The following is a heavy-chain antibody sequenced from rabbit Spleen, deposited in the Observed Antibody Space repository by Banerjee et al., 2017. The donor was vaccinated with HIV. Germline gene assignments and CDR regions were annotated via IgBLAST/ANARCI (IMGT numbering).Heavy chain of an antibody. CDR1: GFSFSNTYY. Sequence: QEQLEESGGDLVKPEGSLTLTCTASGFSFSNTYYMCWVRQAPGKGLELIACIYGGSSGSTYYASWAKGRFTISKTSSTTVTLQMTSLTAADTATYFCARDDTSEGAYYSFHLWGPGTLVAVS. CDR2: IYGGSSGST. D-gene: IGHD1-1*01. V-gene: IGHV1S45*01. J-gene: IGHJ4*01. CDR3: ARDDTSEGAYYSFHL.